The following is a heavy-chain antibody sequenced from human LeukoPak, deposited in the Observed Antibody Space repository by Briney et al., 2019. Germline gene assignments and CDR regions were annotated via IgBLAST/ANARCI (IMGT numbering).Heavy chain of an antibody. CDR3: TGYSSGWYHY. CDR1: GFTFSSYE. V-gene: IGHV3-48*03. D-gene: IGHD6-19*01. CDR2: ISSSGSTI. J-gene: IGHJ4*02. Sequence: GGSLRLSCAASGFTFSSYEMSWDRQAPGKGLEWVSYISSSGSTIYYADSVKGRFTISRDNAKNSLYLQMNSLRAEDTAVYYCTGYSSGWYHYWGQGTLVTVSS.